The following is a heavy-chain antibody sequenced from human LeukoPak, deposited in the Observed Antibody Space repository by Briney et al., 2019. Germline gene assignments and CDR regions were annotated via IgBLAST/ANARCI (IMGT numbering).Heavy chain of an antibody. CDR2: NNPNSGTT. D-gene: IGHD2-15*01. V-gene: IGHV1-2*02. CDR1: GYTFTGYY. J-gene: IGHJ5*02. CDR3: ARLYCSGDSCYSGGWFDP. Sequence: GASMKVSCKASGYTFTGYYIHWVRQAPGQGLEWMGWNNPNSGTTNYAQKFRGRVTMTRDTSISTAYMELSSLRSDDTAVYYCARLYCSGDSCYSGGWFDPWGQGTLVTGS.